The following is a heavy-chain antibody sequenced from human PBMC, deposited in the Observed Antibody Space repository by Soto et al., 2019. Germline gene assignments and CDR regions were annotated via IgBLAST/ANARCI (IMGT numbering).Heavy chain of an antibody. CDR2: IYYSGRT. Sequence: QVQLQESGPGLVKPSETLSLTCTVSGGSISSYYWSWIRQPPGKGLEWIGYIYYSGRTNYNPSLKSRVTISVDTSKNQFSLKLSSVTAADTAVYYCARRYGGSIDYWGQGTLVTVSS. CDR3: ARRYGGSIDY. CDR1: GGSISSYY. D-gene: IGHD2-15*01. V-gene: IGHV4-59*08. J-gene: IGHJ4*02.